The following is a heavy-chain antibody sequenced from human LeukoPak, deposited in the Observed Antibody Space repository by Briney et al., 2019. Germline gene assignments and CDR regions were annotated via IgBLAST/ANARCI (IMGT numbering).Heavy chain of an antibody. J-gene: IGHJ3*02. CDR1: GFTFSDYY. CDR3: ARDNMTAARAAFDI. CDR2: ISTSSSTI. D-gene: IGHD6-25*01. Sequence: GGSLRLSCAASGFTFSDYYMSWIRQAPGKGLEWVSYISTSSSTIYYADSVKGRFTISRDNAKNSLYLQMNSLRAEDTAVYYCARDNMTAARAAFDIWGQGTMVTVSS. V-gene: IGHV3-11*01.